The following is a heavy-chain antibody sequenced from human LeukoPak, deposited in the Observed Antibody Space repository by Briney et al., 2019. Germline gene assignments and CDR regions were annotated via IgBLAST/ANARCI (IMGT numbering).Heavy chain of an antibody. CDR2: ISGSGGST. CDR3: AKDPLRLHYYDSSGFPLDP. J-gene: IGHJ5*02. D-gene: IGHD3-22*01. CDR1: GFTFSSYA. V-gene: IGHV3-23*01. Sequence: GGSLRLSCAASGFTFSSYAMSWVRQAPGKGLEWVSAISGSGGSTYYADSVKGWFTISRDNSKNTLYLQMNSLRAEDTAVYYCAKDPLRLHYYDSSGFPLDPWGQGTLVTVSS.